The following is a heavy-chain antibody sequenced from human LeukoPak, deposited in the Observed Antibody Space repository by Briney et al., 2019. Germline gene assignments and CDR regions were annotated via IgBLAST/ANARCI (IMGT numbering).Heavy chain of an antibody. V-gene: IGHV1-46*01. CDR1: GYTFTSYY. J-gene: IGHJ5*02. Sequence: ASVKVSCKASGYTFTSYYMHWVRQAPGQGLEWMGIINPSGGSTSYAQKFQGRVTMTRDTSTSAVYMELSSLRSEDTAVYYCARDQPVYYYDSSGYYSGWFDPWGQGTLVTVSS. CDR3: ARDQPVYYYDSSGYYSGWFDP. D-gene: IGHD3-22*01. CDR2: INPSGGST.